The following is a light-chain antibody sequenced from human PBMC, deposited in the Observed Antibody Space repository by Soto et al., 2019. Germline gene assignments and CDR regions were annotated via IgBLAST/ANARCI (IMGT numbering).Light chain of an antibody. CDR2: DAS. CDR3: QQYNNLSLT. Sequence: DIPLTQSPSSLSASVGDRVTITCQASQDITNYLNWYQQKPGKAPKLLIVDASNLETGVPSRFSGSGSGTDFTFTISSLQPEDIATYYCQQYNNLSLTFGGGTKVEIK. V-gene: IGKV1-33*01. CDR1: QDITNY. J-gene: IGKJ4*01.